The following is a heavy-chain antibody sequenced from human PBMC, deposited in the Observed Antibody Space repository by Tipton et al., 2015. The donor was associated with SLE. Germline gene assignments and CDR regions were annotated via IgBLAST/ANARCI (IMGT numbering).Heavy chain of an antibody. J-gene: IGHJ4*02. CDR1: GFIFRGNN. D-gene: IGHD6-13*01. CDR3: ARDMSRQSSTWSTNYFDY. V-gene: IGHV3-21*01. Sequence: SLRLSCAASGFIFRGNNMNWVRQAPGKGLEWVASIDTGGGYISYGDSVKGRFTISRDNAKNSLYLHMTNLRAEDTAVYYCARDMSRQSSTWSTNYFDYWGQGTLVTVPS. CDR2: IDTGGGYI.